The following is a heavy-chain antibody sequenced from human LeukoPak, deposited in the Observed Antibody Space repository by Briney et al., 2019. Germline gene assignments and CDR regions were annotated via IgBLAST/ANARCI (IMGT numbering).Heavy chain of an antibody. J-gene: IGHJ4*02. D-gene: IGHD3-10*01. CDR1: GFTFSDYY. Sequence: GGSLRLSCAAPGFTFSDYYMSWIRQAPGKGLEWVSYISSSGSTIYYADSVKGRFTISRDNAKNSLYLQMNSLRAEDTAVYYCASGVRGVIVGARIDYWGQGTLVTVSS. CDR3: ASGVRGVIVGARIDY. CDR2: ISSSGSTI. V-gene: IGHV3-11*01.